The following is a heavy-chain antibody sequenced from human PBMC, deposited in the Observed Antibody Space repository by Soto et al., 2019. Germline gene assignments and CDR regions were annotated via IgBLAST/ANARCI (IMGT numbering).Heavy chain of an antibody. V-gene: IGHV3-21*01. Sequence: GGSLRLSCAASGFTFSSYSMNWVRQAPGKGLEWVSSISSSSSYIYYADSVKGRFTISRDNAKNSLYLQMNSLRAEDTAVYYCARDPSPPPYYYYYYMDVWGKGTTVTVSS. J-gene: IGHJ6*03. CDR1: GFTFSSYS. CDR2: ISSSSSYI. CDR3: ARDPSPPPYYYYYYMDV.